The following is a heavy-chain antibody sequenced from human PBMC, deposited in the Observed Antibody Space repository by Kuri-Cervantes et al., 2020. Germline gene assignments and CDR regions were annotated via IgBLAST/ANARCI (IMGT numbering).Heavy chain of an antibody. CDR3: ARVTLAPYYGDYEDDAFDI. CDR1: GYTFTTYA. V-gene: IGHV1-3*01. D-gene: IGHD4-17*01. CDR2: INGGNGNT. Sequence: ASVKVSCKASGYTFTTYAMHWVRQAPGQRLEWMGWINGGNGNTRHSQKFQGRVTITRDTSASTVYMELSSLRSEDTAVYYCARVTLAPYYGDYEDDAFDIWGQGTMVTVSS. J-gene: IGHJ3*02.